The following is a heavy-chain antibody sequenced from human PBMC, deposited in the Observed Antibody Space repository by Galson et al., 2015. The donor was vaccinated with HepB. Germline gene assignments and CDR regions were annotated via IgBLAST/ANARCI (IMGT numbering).Heavy chain of an antibody. Sequence: CAISGDSVSGNSVAWNWIRQSPSRGLEWLGRTYYRSKWYTDYAPFVKSRILINPETSKNQFSLHLNSVTSDDTAVYFCARMPTGSGASYAMDVWGQGTAVTVSS. CDR2: TYYRSKWYT. J-gene: IGHJ6*02. CDR1: GDSVSGNSVA. V-gene: IGHV6-1*01. D-gene: IGHD6-25*01. CDR3: ARMPTGSGASYAMDV.